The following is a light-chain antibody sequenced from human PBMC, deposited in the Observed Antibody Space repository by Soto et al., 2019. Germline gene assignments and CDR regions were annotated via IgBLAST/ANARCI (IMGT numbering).Light chain of an antibody. CDR1: SSDVGSYNL. CDR2: EGS. V-gene: IGLV2-23*01. Sequence: QSALTQPASVSGSPGQSITISCTGTSSDVGSYNLVSWYQQHPGKAPKLMIYEGSKRPSGVSNRFSGSKSGNTASLTISGVQAEDEADYYCCAYARSSLDVFGTGTKLTVL. CDR3: CAYARSSLDV. J-gene: IGLJ1*01.